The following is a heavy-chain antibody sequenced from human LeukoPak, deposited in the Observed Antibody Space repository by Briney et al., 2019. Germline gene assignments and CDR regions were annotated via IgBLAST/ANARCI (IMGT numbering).Heavy chain of an antibody. CDR3: ARAKRNGFDI. V-gene: IGHV3-53*01. Sequence: GGSLRLSCTVSGFTVSSNSWSWVRQAPGKGLEWVSFIYSGGNTHYSDSVKGRFTLSRDNSKNTLYLQMNSLRAEDTAIYYCARAKRNGFDIWGQGTMVTVSS. CDR1: GFTVSSNS. CDR2: IYSGGNT. J-gene: IGHJ3*02.